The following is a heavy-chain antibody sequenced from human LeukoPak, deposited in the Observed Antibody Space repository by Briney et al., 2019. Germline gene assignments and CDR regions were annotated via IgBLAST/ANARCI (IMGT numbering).Heavy chain of an antibody. CDR3: AIRDDWFDP. J-gene: IGHJ5*02. CDR2: IYNSGST. V-gene: IGHV4-59*08. Sequence: KSSETLSLTCTVSGGSIGNYYWSWIRQPPGKGLEWIGYIYNSGSTNYNPSLKSRVTISVDTSKNQPSLKLSSVTAADTAVYYCAIRDDWFDPWGQGTLVTVSS. CDR1: GGSIGNYY.